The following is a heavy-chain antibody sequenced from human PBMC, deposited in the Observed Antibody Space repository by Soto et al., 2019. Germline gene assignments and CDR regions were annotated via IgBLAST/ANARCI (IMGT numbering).Heavy chain of an antibody. CDR3: ARAVYYYGSRHQGMDV. CDR2: IYYSGRT. D-gene: IGHD3-10*01. CDR1: GGSISSSSYY. V-gene: IGHV4-39*01. Sequence: SETLSLTCTVSGGSISSSSYYWGWIRQPPGKGLEWIGSIYYSGRTYYNPSLKSRVTISVDTSKNKLSLKLSSVTEADKAVYYCARAVYYYGSRHQGMDVWGQGNTVTVSS. J-gene: IGHJ6*02.